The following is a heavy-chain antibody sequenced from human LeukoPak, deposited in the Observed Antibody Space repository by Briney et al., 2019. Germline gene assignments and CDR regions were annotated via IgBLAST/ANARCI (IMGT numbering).Heavy chain of an antibody. CDR2: INPNSGGT. CDR3: ARVVTTVTTWDY. V-gene: IGHV1-2*02. CDR1: GYTFTGYY. D-gene: IGHD4-17*01. Sequence: ASVKVSCKASGYTFTGYYMHWVRQAPGQGLEWMGWINPNSGGTNYAQKFQGRVTMTRDTSISTAYMELSRLRSDDTAVYYCARVVTTVTTWDYWGQGTLVTVSS. J-gene: IGHJ4*02.